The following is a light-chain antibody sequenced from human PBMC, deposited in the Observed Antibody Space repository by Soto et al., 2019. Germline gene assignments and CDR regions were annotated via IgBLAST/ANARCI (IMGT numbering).Light chain of an antibody. J-gene: IGKJ1*01. CDR2: KAS. CDR1: QTIRNW. CDR3: QQYYSNPGT. Sequence: DIQMTQSPSTLSASVGDRVSITCRASQTIRNWLAWYQQKPGKAPKVIIYKASSLESGVPSRFGGSGSGTEFTLTISSLQAEDVEVYYCQQYYSNPGTFGQGTKVHIK. V-gene: IGKV1-5*03.